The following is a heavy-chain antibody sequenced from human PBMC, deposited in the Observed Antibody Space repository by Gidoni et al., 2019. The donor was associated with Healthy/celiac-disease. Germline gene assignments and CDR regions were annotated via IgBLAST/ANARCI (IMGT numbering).Heavy chain of an antibody. CDR1: GGSFRGYY. J-gene: IGHJ4*02. Sequence: QVQLQQWGAGLLKPSETLSLTCAVYGGSFRGYYWSWIRQPPGKGLEWIGEINHSGSTNYNPSLKSRVTISVDTSKNQFSLKLSSVTAADTAVYYCARERLYYSSSSKPLDYWGQGTLVTVSS. V-gene: IGHV4-34*01. CDR3: ARERLYYSSSSKPLDY. D-gene: IGHD6-6*01. CDR2: INHSGST.